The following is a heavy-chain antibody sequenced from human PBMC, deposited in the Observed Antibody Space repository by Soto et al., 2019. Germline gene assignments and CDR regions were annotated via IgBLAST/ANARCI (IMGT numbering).Heavy chain of an antibody. CDR3: ARGLHRDGSGSRRLFDP. J-gene: IGHJ5*02. V-gene: IGHV4-34*01. Sequence: PSETLSLTCAVHGGSFSGYYWSWIRQPPGKGLEWIGEINHSGSTNYNPSLKSRVTISVDTSKNQFSLKLSSVTAADTAVFYCARGLHRDGSGSRRLFDPWGQGTLVTVSS. CDR1: GGSFSGYY. CDR2: INHSGST. D-gene: IGHD3-10*01.